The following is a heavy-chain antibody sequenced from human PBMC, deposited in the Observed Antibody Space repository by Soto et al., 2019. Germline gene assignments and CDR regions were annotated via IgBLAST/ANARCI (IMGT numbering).Heavy chain of an antibody. Sequence: PGGSLRLSCAASGFTFSSYGMHWVRQAPGKGLEWVAVIWYDGSNKYYADSVKGRFTISRDNSKDTLYPQMNSLRAEDTAVYYCARASLMNYYDSSGYYDYFDYWGQGTLVTVSS. CDR1: GFTFSSYG. CDR3: ARASLMNYYDSSGYYDYFDY. CDR2: IWYDGSNK. V-gene: IGHV3-33*01. D-gene: IGHD3-22*01. J-gene: IGHJ4*02.